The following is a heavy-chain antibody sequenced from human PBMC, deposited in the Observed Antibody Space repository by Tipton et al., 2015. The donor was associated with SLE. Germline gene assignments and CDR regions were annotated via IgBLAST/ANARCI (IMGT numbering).Heavy chain of an antibody. CDR2: IHSSGKM. CDR1: ADSLSRNTTY. CDR3: AKKRSGTMEEY. J-gene: IGHJ4*02. D-gene: IGHD1-7*01. V-gene: IGHV4-39*07. Sequence: TLSLTCTVSADSLSRNTTYWVWVRQPPGKGRAWIGTIHSSGKMYYNSSHKSRGTISADTSKKQFSLRLSSVTAADTAVYYCAKKRSGTMEEYWGQGTLVTVSS.